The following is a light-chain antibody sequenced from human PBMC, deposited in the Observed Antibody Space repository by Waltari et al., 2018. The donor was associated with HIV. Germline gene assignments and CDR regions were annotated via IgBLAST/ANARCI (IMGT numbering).Light chain of an antibody. CDR2: EVT. Sequence: QSALTQPPSVSGSPAQSVTISCAGTNSALGGYDPVSWYPQPPGTAPKLLIYEVTNRPSGVPGRFSASKSGTTASLTISGLQAGDEGDYYCSSYSATNTVVFGGGTKLTVL. V-gene: IGLV2-18*02. CDR1: NSALGGYDP. J-gene: IGLJ2*01. CDR3: SSYSATNTVV.